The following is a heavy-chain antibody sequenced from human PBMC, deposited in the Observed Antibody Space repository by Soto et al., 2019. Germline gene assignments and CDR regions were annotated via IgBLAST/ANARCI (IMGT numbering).Heavy chain of an antibody. CDR2: ISAYNGNT. V-gene: IGHV1-18*01. J-gene: IGHJ4*02. Sequence: QVQLVQSGAEVKKPGASVKVSCKASGYTFTSYGISWVRQAPGQGLERMGWISAYNGNTNYAQKLQGRVTMTTDTSTSTAYMELRSLRSDDTAVYYCARDFTVTTGGHFRENGGFDYWGQGTLVTVSS. D-gene: IGHD4-4*01. CDR3: ARDFTVTTGGHFRENGGFDY. CDR1: GYTFTSYG.